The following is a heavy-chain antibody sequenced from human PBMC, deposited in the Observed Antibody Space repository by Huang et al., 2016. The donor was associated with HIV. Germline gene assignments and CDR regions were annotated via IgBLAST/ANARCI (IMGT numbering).Heavy chain of an antibody. CDR2: IYYRGST. CDR1: GGSISTSGYY. D-gene: IGHD6-19*01. CDR3: ARQDTSGWYADPYYFDY. Sequence: QLQLQKSGPGLVKPSETLSLTCTVSGGSISTSGYYWGWIRQPPGKGLEWIGSIYYRGSTSHNPSLKSRVTISVDTSKSQFALKLSSVTAADTAVYYCARQDTSGWYADPYYFDYWGQGTLVTVSS. J-gene: IGHJ4*02. V-gene: IGHV4-39*01.